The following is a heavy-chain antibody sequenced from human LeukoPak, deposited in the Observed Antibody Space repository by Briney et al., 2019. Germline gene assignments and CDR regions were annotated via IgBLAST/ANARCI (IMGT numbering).Heavy chain of an antibody. V-gene: IGHV1-69*05. CDR1: GGTFSSYA. J-gene: IGHJ3*02. Sequence: AAPVKVSCKASGGTFSSYAISWVRQAPGQGLEWMGGIIPIFGTANYAQKFQGRVTITTDESTSTAYMELSSLRSEDTAVYYCASTSARYSGYDDAFDIWGQGTMVTVSS. CDR3: ASTSARYSGYDDAFDI. D-gene: IGHD5-12*01. CDR2: IIPIFGTA.